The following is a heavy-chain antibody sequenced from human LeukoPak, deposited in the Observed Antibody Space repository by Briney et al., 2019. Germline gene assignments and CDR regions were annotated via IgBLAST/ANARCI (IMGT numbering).Heavy chain of an antibody. J-gene: IGHJ4*02. CDR1: GFTFSSYS. D-gene: IGHD4-17*01. V-gene: IGHV3-21*01. Sequence: PGRSLRLSCAASGFTFSSYSMNWVRQAPGKGLEWVSSISSSSSYIYYADSVKGRFTISRDNAKNSLYLQMNSLRAEHTAVYYCARVAVTIPYDYWGQGTLVTVSS. CDR3: ARVAVTIPYDY. CDR2: ISSSSSYI.